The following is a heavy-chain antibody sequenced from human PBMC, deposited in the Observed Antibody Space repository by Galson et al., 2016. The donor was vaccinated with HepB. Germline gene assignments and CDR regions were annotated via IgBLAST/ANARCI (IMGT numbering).Heavy chain of an antibody. CDR1: GFPLSNFG. CDR3: AKGNRNYAIDY. D-gene: IGHD1-7*01. CDR2: DGNSK. J-gene: IGHJ4*02. Sequence: SLRLSCAASGFPLSNFGIHWVRQAPGKGLEWVAYDGNSKYYADSVKGRFALSRDNSKNTLYLQMNSLRADETAVYYCAKGNRNYAIDYWGQGTLVTVSP. V-gene: IGHV3-33*06.